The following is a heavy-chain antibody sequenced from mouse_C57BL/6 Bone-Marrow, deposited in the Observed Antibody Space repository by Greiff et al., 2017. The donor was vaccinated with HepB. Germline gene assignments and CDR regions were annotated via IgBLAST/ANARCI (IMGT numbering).Heavy chain of an antibody. D-gene: IGHD1-1*01. CDR2: INPNNGGT. V-gene: IGHV1-26*01. J-gene: IGHJ2*01. Sequence: VQLQQSGPELVKPGASVKISCKASGYTFTDYYMNWVKQSHGKSLEWIGDINPNNGGTSYNQKFKGKATLTVDKSSSTAYMELRSLTSEDSAVYYCAREDYGSSYPYYFDYWGQGTTLTVSS. CDR1: GYTFTDYY. CDR3: AREDYGSSYPYYFDY.